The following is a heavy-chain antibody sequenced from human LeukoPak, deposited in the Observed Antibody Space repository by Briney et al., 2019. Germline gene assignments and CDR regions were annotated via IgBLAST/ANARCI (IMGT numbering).Heavy chain of an antibody. V-gene: IGHV4-30-4*08. D-gene: IGHD3-22*01. CDR3: ASGIYDSSGYYLDY. J-gene: IGHJ4*02. CDR1: DGSISSGDYY. CDR2: IYYSGST. Sequence: SETLSLTCTVSDGSISSGDYYWSWIRQPPGKGLEWIGYIYYSGSTYYNPSLKSRVTISVDTSKNQFSLKLSSVTAADTAVYFCASGIYDSSGYYLDYWGQGTLATVSS.